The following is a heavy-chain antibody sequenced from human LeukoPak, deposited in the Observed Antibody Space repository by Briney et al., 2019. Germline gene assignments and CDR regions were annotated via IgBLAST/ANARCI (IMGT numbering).Heavy chain of an antibody. V-gene: IGHV3-23*01. D-gene: IGHD3-9*01. CDR3: ANGVVDILTGYYFDY. J-gene: IGHJ4*02. CDR1: GFTFSSYA. CDR2: ISGSGGST. Sequence: RPGGSLRLSCAASGFTFSSYAMSWVRQAPGKRLEWVSAISGSGGSTYYADSVKGRFTISRDNSKNTLYLQMNSLRAEDTAVYYCANGVVDILTGYYFDYWGQGTLVTVSS.